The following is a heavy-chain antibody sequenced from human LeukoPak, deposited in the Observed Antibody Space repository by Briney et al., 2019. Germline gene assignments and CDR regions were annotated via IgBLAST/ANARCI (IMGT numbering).Heavy chain of an antibody. Sequence: SETLSLTCTVSGGSISSGGYYWSWIRQHPGKGLEWIGYIYYSGSTYYNPSLKSRVTISVDTSKNQFSLKLSSVTAADTAVCYCARGDRGRYDLWGQGTLVTVSS. J-gene: IGHJ5*02. CDR3: ARGDRGRYDL. CDR2: IYYSGST. D-gene: IGHD1-14*01. V-gene: IGHV4-31*03. CDR1: GGSISSGGYY.